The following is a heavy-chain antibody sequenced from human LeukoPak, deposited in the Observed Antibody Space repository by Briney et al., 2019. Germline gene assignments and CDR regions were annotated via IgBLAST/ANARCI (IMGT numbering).Heavy chain of an antibody. CDR3: ARDLLGAFDI. J-gene: IGHJ3*02. D-gene: IGHD7-27*01. Sequence: GGSLRLSCAASGFTFSSYGMHWVRQAPGKGLEWVSYISSSSSTIYYADSVKGRFTISRDNAKNSLYLQMNSLRAEDTAVYYCARDLLGAFDIWGQGTMVTVSS. CDR2: ISSSSSTI. CDR1: GFTFSSYG. V-gene: IGHV3-48*01.